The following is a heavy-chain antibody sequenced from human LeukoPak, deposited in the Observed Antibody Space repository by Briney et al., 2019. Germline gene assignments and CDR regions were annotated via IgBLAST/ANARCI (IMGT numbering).Heavy chain of an antibody. J-gene: IGHJ6*03. CDR3: AKDYTEPPYYYYYYYMDV. D-gene: IGHD1-14*01. V-gene: IGHV3-23*01. CDR2: ISGSGGST. CDR1: GFTFSSYA. Sequence: GGSLRPSCAASGFTFSSYAMSWVRQAPGKGLEWVSAISGSGGSTYYADSVKGRFTISRDNSKNTLYLQMNSLRAEDTAVYYCAKDYTEPPYYYYYYYMDVWGKGTTVTVSS.